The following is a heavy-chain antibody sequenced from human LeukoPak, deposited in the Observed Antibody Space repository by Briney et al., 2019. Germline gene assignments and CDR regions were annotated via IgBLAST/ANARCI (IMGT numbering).Heavy chain of an antibody. CDR1: GGSISSSSYY. CDR2: IYYSGST. Sequence: PSETLSLTCTVSGGSISSSSYYWGWIRQPPGKGLEWIGSIYYSGSTYYNPSLKSRVTISVDTSKNQFSLKLSSVTAADTAVYYCARENLLYYDILTGLTFQRAVFDIWGQGTMVTVSS. CDR3: ARENLLYYDILTGLTFQRAVFDI. D-gene: IGHD3-9*01. V-gene: IGHV4-39*07. J-gene: IGHJ3*02.